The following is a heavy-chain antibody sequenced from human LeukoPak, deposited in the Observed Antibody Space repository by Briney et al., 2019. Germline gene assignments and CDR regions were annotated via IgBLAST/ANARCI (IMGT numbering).Heavy chain of an antibody. CDR3: ARLDLENYYFDY. D-gene: IGHD1-1*01. Sequence: SETLSLTCSVSGGSISSYYWRWIRQPPGKGLGWIGYIYYSGSTNYTPSLKSRVTISVDTSKNQFSLKLSSVTAADTAVYYCARLDLENYYFDYWGQGTLVTVSS. CDR1: GGSISSYY. CDR2: IYYSGST. V-gene: IGHV4-59*08. J-gene: IGHJ4*02.